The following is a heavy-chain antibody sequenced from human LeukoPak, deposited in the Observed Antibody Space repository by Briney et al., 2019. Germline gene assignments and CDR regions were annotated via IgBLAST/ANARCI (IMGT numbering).Heavy chain of an antibody. J-gene: IGHJ4*02. CDR1: GFTVSSNY. CDR3: ARARSSGWVIDS. CDR2: IYSGGST. V-gene: IGHV3-53*01. Sequence: GGSLRLSCAASGFTVSSNYMSWVRQAPGKGLEWVSVIYSGGSTYYADSVKGRFTISRDNAKNSLYLQMNSLRDEDTAVYFCARARSSGWVIDSWGQGTLVTVSS. D-gene: IGHD6-19*01.